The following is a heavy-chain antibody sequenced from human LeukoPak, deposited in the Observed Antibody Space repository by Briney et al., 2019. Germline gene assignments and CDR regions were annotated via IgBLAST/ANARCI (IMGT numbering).Heavy chain of an antibody. CDR1: GFTFGSYA. Sequence: GGSLRLSCAASGFTFGSYAMSWVRQAPGKGLEWVSAISGSGGSTYYADSVKGRFTISRDNSKNTLYLQMNSLRAEDTAVYYCAKDRNYYGSGSYPLFDYWGQGTLVTVSS. J-gene: IGHJ4*02. V-gene: IGHV3-23*01. CDR2: ISGSGGST. D-gene: IGHD3-10*01. CDR3: AKDRNYYGSGSYPLFDY.